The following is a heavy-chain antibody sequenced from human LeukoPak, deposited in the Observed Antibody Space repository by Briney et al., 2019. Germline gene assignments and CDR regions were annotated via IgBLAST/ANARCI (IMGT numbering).Heavy chain of an antibody. CDR3: ARDLAYSRLDY. D-gene: IGHD5-18*01. J-gene: IGHJ4*02. Sequence: GGSLRLSCKVSGLTFSSSWMDWVRQAPGKGLEWVASINPDGNKKYSADSVKGRFTISRDNAENSLYLQMNSLRVEDTAFYYCARDLAYSRLDYWGQGMLVTVSS. V-gene: IGHV3-7*01. CDR1: GLTFSSSW. CDR2: INPDGNKK.